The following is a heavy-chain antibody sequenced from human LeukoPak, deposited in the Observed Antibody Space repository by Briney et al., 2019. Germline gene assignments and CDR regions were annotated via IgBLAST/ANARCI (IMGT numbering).Heavy chain of an antibody. CDR3: ARGGSPVAATNDY. V-gene: IGHV4-34*01. J-gene: IGHJ4*02. CDR1: GGSFSGYY. Sequence: SETLSLTCAVYGGSFSGYYWSRIRQTPGQGLEWIGEINHSGSTNYHPSLKSRVTISVETTKNQFTLKLSSVTASLTAVYYCARGGSPVAATNDYWGQGTLVTVSS. CDR2: INHSGST. D-gene: IGHD1-26*01.